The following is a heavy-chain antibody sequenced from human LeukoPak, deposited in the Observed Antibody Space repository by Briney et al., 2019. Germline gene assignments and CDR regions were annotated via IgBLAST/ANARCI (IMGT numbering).Heavy chain of an antibody. J-gene: IGHJ3*02. CDR1: GGSFNNYA. D-gene: IGHD5-18*01. Sequence: SVKVSCKASGGSFNNYAISWVRQAPGQGLEWMGRIIPILGIANYAQKFQGRVTITADKSTSTAYMELSSLRSEDTAVYYCARVVDTAMVDAFDIWGQGTMVTVSS. CDR2: IIPILGIA. V-gene: IGHV1-69*04. CDR3: ARVVDTAMVDAFDI.